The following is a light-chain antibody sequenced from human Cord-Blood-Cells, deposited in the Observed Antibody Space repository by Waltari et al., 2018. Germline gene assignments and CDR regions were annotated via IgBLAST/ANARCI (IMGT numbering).Light chain of an antibody. Sequence: QSALTQPASVSGSHGQSTTISCTGTSSDVGGYNYVSWYQQHPGKAPKLIIYDVSNRPSGVSNRFSGSKSGNTASLTISGLQAEDEADYYCSSYTSSSTVVFGGGTKLTVL. CDR2: DVS. V-gene: IGLV2-14*01. CDR1: SSDVGGYNY. J-gene: IGLJ2*01. CDR3: SSYTSSSTVV.